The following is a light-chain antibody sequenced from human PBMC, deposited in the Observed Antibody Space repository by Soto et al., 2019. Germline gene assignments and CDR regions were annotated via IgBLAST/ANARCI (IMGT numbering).Light chain of an antibody. CDR3: SSYAGSNNLV. Sequence: QSALTQPTSASGSTGQSVTISCTGTSSDVGGYNYVSWYQQHPGKAPKLMIYEVSKRPSGVPDRFSGSKSGNTASLNVSGLQAEDEADYYCSSYAGSNNLVFGGGTKLTVL. J-gene: IGLJ2*01. V-gene: IGLV2-8*01. CDR1: SSDVGGYNY. CDR2: EVS.